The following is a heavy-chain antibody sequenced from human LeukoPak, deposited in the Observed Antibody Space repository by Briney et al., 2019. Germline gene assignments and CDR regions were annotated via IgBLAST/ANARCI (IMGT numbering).Heavy chain of an antibody. V-gene: IGHV4-39*01. CDR1: SGSISTSNYY. J-gene: IGHJ4*02. CDR3: ARQYWRFGTNYFDY. Sequence: SETLSLTCTVSSGSISTSNYYWGWVRQPPGKALEWIGNIFYTGSTYYSPSLTSRVTISVDTSKNQFSLALSSVTAADTAVYYCARQYWRFGTNYFDYWGPGALVTVSS. D-gene: IGHD3-10*01. CDR2: IFYTGST.